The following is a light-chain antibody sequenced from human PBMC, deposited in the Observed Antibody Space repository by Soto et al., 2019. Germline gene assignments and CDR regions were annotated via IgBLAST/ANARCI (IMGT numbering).Light chain of an antibody. Sequence: EIVMTQSPATLSVSPGERATLSCRASQSVSSNLAWYQQKPGQAPRLLIYGASTRATGIPARFSGSGSGTEFTLTISSLHSEDFAVYACQHYNNWPPLTFGGRTKVEIK. V-gene: IGKV3-15*01. CDR3: QHYNNWPPLT. J-gene: IGKJ4*01. CDR2: GAS. CDR1: QSVSSN.